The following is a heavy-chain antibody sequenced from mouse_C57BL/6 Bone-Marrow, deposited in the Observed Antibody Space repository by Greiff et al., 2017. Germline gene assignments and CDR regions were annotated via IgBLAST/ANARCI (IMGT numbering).Heavy chain of an antibody. CDR1: GYTFTDYY. D-gene: IGHD1-1*01. CDR3: ARDRAYYYGSSYRYYAMDY. CDR2: IFPGSGST. J-gene: IGHJ4*01. Sequence: VQLQQSGPELVKPGASVQISCKASGYTFTDYYINWVKQRPGQGLEWIGWIFPGSGSTYYNEKFKGKATLTVDKSSSTAYMLLSSLTSEDSAVYFCARDRAYYYGSSYRYYAMDYWGQGASGTVSS. V-gene: IGHV1-75*01.